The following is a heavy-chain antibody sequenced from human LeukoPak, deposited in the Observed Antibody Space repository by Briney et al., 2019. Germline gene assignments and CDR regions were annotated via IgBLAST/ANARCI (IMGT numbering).Heavy chain of an antibody. D-gene: IGHD3-22*01. CDR1: GFTFSKYG. Sequence: PGGSLRLSCAASGFTFSKYGMHWVRQAPGKGLEWVAVISYDGCNKKNADSVKGRFTISRDNSKNTLYLQMNSLRAEDTAVYYCAKDDYYDTSGYRDWGQGTLVTVSS. V-gene: IGHV3-30*04. J-gene: IGHJ4*02. CDR3: AKDDYYDTSGYRD. CDR2: ISYDGCNK.